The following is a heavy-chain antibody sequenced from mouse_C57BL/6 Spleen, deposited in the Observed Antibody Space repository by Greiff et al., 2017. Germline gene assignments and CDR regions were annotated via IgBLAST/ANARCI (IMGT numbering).Heavy chain of an antibody. J-gene: IGHJ4*01. V-gene: IGHV1-64*01. CDR3: ARYYRGFMDY. Sequence: QVQLQQPGAELVKPGASVKLSCKASGYTFTSYRMHWVKQRPGQGLEWIGMIPPNSGSTNYNEKFKNKATLTVDKSSSTAYMQLSSLTSEDSAVYYCARYYRGFMDYWGQGTSVTVSS. D-gene: IGHD2-14*01. CDR1: GYTFTSYR. CDR2: IPPNSGST.